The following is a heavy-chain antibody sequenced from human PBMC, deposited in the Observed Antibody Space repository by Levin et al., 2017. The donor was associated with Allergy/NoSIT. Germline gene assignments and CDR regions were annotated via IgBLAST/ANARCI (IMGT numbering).Heavy chain of an antibody. V-gene: IGHV3-23*01. J-gene: IGHJ4*02. Sequence: QRGESLKISCAASGFTFSRYAMSWVRQAPGKGLEWVSTISGSGGSTYYADSVKGRFTISRDNSKNTLYVQMNSLRAEDTAVYYCAKNPCGGDCYHYFDYWGQGTLVTVSS. CDR3: AKNPCGGDCYHYFDY. CDR1: GFTFSRYA. D-gene: IGHD2-21*02. CDR2: ISGSGGST.